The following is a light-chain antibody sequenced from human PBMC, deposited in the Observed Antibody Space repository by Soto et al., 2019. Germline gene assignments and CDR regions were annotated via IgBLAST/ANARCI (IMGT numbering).Light chain of an antibody. CDR2: DVT. Sequence: QSALTQPRSVSGSPGQSVTISCTGTNNDIGIYKYVSWYQQHPGKAPKLMIYDVTKRPSGVPDRFSGSKSGNTASLTISGLQAEDEADYYCCSYAGTYTYVFGTGTKVTVL. CDR1: NNDIGIYKY. J-gene: IGLJ1*01. CDR3: CSYAGTYTYV. V-gene: IGLV2-11*01.